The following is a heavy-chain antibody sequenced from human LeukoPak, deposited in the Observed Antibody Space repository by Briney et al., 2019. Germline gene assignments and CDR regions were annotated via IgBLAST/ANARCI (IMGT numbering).Heavy chain of an antibody. CDR3: VASRRSGALDF. J-gene: IGHJ4*02. CDR1: GLSFSDHW. V-gene: IGHV3-74*01. Sequence: GGSLRLSCSASGLSFSDHWMVWVRQAPGKGLLCVSRIEPDGTPDIYADSVKGRFTVSRDNAKNALFLQMDSLKDDDTAVYYCVASRRSGALDFWGQGSLVTVSS. D-gene: IGHD3-3*01. CDR2: IEPDGTPD.